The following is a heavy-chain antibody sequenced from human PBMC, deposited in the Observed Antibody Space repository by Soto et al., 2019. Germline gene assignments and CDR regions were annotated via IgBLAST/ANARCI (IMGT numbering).Heavy chain of an antibody. V-gene: IGHV1-2*02. CDR2: MATRNGDT. J-gene: IGHJ4*02. CDR3: ARGSGSSWFDY. Sequence: VEVVQSGGEVKGPGASMKVSRKPSGYPFTGNHFPRVRQAPGQGLEWMGWMATRNGDTRFAQKFQGRVTMTRDTSIGTAYMELTTLTLDDTAVYYCARGSGSSWFDYWGQGTQVAVSS. D-gene: IGHD6-25*01. CDR1: GYPFTGNH.